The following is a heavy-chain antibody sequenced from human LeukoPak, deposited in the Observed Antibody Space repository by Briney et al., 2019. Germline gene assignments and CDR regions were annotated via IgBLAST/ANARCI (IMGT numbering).Heavy chain of an antibody. Sequence: PSETLSLTCTVSGGSISSGDYYWSWIRQPPGKCLEWIGYIYYSGSTYYNPSLKSRVTISVDTSKNQFSLKLSSVTAADTAVYYCARVCVVVVPAAIRSWFDPWGQGTLVTVSS. V-gene: IGHV4-30-4*08. D-gene: IGHD2-2*01. CDR3: ARVCVVVVPAAIRSWFDP. CDR2: IYYSGST. J-gene: IGHJ5*02. CDR1: GGSISSGDYY.